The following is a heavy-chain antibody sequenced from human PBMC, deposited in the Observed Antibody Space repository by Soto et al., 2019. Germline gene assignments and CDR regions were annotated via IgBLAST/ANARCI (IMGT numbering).Heavy chain of an antibody. CDR3: AREPYCTSATCFIHFDS. CDR1: GASISSGDSY. J-gene: IGHJ4*02. V-gene: IGHV4-31*11. Sequence: QVQLQESGPGLVKPSQTLSLTCAVSGASISSGDSYWSWIRQRPGKGLEWIGYIFHTGSTYYNPSLKSRVTISLDSSKNQFSLKLTSATAAGTAVYFCAREPYCTSATCFIHFDSWGQGSLVTVSS. CDR2: IFHTGST. D-gene: IGHD2-2*01.